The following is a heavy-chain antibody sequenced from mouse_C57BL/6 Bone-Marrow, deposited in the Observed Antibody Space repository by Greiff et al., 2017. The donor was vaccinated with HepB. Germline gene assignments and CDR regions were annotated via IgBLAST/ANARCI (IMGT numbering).Heavy chain of an antibody. Sequence: VKLVESGPGLVQPSQRLSITCTVSGFSLTNYGVHWVRQSPGKGLEWLGAIWSGGSPDYNAAFISRLSISKDNSESQVFFKMNSLQADDTAIYYCARMAYYSNSNYFDNWGQGTTLTVSS. CDR1: GFSLTNYG. D-gene: IGHD2-5*01. CDR2: IWSGGSP. J-gene: IGHJ2*01. CDR3: ARMAYYSNSNYFDN. V-gene: IGHV2-2*01.